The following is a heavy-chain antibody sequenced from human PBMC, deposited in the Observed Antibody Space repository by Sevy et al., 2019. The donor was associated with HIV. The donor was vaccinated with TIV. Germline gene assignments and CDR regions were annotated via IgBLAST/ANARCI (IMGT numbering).Heavy chain of an antibody. D-gene: IGHD4-17*01. CDR2: IYTSGST. CDR3: ARDLHTRYDYGDYFDY. CDR1: GGSISSYY. V-gene: IGHV4-4*07. Sequence: SETLSLTRTVSGGSISSYYWSWIRQPAGKGLEWIGRIYTSGSTNYNPSLKSRVTMSVDTSKNQFSLKLSSVTAADTAVYYCARDLHTRYDYGDYFDYWGQGTLVTVSS. J-gene: IGHJ4*02.